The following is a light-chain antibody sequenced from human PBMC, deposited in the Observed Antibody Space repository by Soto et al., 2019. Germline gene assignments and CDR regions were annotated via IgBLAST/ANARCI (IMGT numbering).Light chain of an antibody. CDR3: QQYHTCPYT. CDR1: QRISRW. V-gene: IGKV1-5*01. Sequence: DIPMNQSPSTLSASVGDRVTITCRASQRISRWLARYQHKPGKAPKLLIHDASSLESGVPSRFSGSRSWTGFSLTISNLQPDEFATNYCQQYHTCPYTCGPGTKLEIK. CDR2: DAS. J-gene: IGKJ2*01.